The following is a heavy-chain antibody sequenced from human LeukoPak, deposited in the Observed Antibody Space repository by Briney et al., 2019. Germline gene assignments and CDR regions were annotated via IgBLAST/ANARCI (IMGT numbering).Heavy chain of an antibody. CDR2: ISAYNGNT. J-gene: IGHJ4*02. Sequence: ASVKVSCKASGYTFTSYGISWVRQAPGQGLEWMGWISAYNGNTNYAQKLQGRVTMTTDTSTSTAYMELRSLRSDDTAVYYCARGPRTSYDILTGYPSTFDYWGQGTLVTVSS. D-gene: IGHD3-9*01. CDR1: GYTFTSYG. V-gene: IGHV1-18*01. CDR3: ARGPRTSYDILTGYPSTFDY.